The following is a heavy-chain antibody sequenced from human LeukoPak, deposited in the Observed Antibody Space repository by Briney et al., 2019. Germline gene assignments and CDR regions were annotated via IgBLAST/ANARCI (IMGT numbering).Heavy chain of an antibody. J-gene: IGHJ1*01. CDR3: VRDFDTVTTAYLQL. Sequence: GGSLRLSCAASGFTFSSYSMSWVRQAPGKGLEWVSSISRSSRHLYYADSVKGRFTISRDDAKNSVYLQMNSLRADETAVYHCVRDFDTVTTAYLQLWGQGTLVTVSS. CDR2: ISRSSRHL. V-gene: IGHV3-21*01. CDR1: GFTFSSYS. D-gene: IGHD4-17*01.